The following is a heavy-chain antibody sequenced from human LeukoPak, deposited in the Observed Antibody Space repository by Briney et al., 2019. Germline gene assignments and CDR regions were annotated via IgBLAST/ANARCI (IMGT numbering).Heavy chain of an antibody. D-gene: IGHD3-22*01. Sequence: PSETLSLTCVVSGGSISSSSYYWAWIRQPPGKGLEWLGSIYHSGSTYYSPSLKSRLTMSVDTSKNQFPLKLSSLTAADTAVYYCARLRSNYYQSTGYFDNWGQGTLVTVSS. CDR2: IYHSGST. V-gene: IGHV4-39*01. J-gene: IGHJ4*02. CDR3: ARLRSNYYQSTGYFDN. CDR1: GGSISSSSYY.